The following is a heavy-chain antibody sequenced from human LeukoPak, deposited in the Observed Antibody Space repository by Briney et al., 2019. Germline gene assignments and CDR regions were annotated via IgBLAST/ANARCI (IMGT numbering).Heavy chain of an antibody. D-gene: IGHD1-26*01. CDR1: GDSISSGDYY. CDR3: ARGPYRYDGSGAFDI. Sequence: SQTLSLTCTVSGDSISSGDYYWSWIRQPAGKGLEWIGRIYTSGSTNYNPSLKSRVTISVDTSKDQFSLKLTSVTAADTAVYYCARGPYRYDGSGAFDIWGQGTMVTVSS. J-gene: IGHJ3*02. CDR2: IYTSGST. V-gene: IGHV4-61*02.